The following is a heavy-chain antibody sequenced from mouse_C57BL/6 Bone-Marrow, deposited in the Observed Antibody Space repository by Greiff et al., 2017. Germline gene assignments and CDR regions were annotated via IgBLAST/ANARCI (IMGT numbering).Heavy chain of an antibody. Sequence: VQLQESGAELVKPGASVKMSCKASGYTFTSYWITWVKQRPGQGLEWIGDIYPTSGRTNYNEKFKSKAILTVDTSSNTAYMQLSSLTSEDSAVFYCARSGPLGRRFDYWGRGTTLTVSA. CDR2: IYPTSGRT. V-gene: IGHV1-55*01. D-gene: IGHD4-1*01. J-gene: IGHJ2*01. CDR3: ARSGPLGRRFDY. CDR1: GYTFTSYW.